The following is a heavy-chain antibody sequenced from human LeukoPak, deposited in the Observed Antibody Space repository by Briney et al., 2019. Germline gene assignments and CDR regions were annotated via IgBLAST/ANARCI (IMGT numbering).Heavy chain of an antibody. J-gene: IGHJ4*02. CDR2: ISYDGSNK. CDR1: GFTFSSYA. Sequence: PGGSLRLSCAASGFTFSSYAMHWVRQAPGKGLEWVAVISYDGSNKYYADSVKGRFTISRDNSKNTLYLQMNSLRAEDTAVYYCAKEEGSWYDPDYFDYWGRGTLVTVSS. V-gene: IGHV3-30*04. D-gene: IGHD6-13*01. CDR3: AKEEGSWYDPDYFDY.